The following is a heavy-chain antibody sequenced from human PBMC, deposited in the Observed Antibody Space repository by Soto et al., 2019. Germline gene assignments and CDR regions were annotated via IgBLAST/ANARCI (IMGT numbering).Heavy chain of an antibody. Sequence: PGGSLRLSCAASGFTFSSYGMHWVRQAPGKGLEWVAVIWYDGSNKYYADSVKGRFTISRDNSKNTLYLQMNSLRAEDTAVYYCARELVGPGSPHFDYWGQGTLVTVSS. CDR1: GFTFSSYG. J-gene: IGHJ4*02. CDR3: ARELVGPGSPHFDY. V-gene: IGHV3-33*01. CDR2: IWYDGSNK.